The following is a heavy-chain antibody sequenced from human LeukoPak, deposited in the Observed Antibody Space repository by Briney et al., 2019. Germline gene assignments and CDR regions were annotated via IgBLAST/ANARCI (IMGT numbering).Heavy chain of an antibody. V-gene: IGHV1-18*01. Sequence: GASVKVSCRASGYTFTKYGITWVRQAAGQGPEWVGWISAYNGHTESAQKFQGRVTMTTDTSTNTAYMELRSLRSDDTAVYYCARTGIDYGDYGLLDYWGQGSLVTVSS. D-gene: IGHD4-17*01. J-gene: IGHJ4*02. CDR1: GYTFTKYG. CDR3: ARTGIDYGDYGLLDY. CDR2: ISAYNGHT.